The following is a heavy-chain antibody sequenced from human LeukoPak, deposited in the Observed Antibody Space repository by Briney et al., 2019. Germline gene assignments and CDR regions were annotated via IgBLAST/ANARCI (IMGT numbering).Heavy chain of an antibody. Sequence: SETLSLTCTVSGGSISSSSYYWGWIRQPPGKGLERIGSIYYSGSTYYNPSLKSRVTISVDTSKNQFSLKLSSVTAADTAVYYCARRSRNFWSGYPTYYFDYWGQGTLVTVSS. CDR1: GGSISSSSYY. CDR2: IYYSGST. V-gene: IGHV4-39*01. J-gene: IGHJ4*02. CDR3: ARRSRNFWSGYPTYYFDY. D-gene: IGHD3-3*01.